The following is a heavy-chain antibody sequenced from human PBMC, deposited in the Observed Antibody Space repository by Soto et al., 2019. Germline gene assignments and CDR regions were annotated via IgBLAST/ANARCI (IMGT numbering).Heavy chain of an antibody. CDR2: INHSGST. J-gene: IGHJ6*03. CDR3: ARPYCSGGSCYSGVYYYYMDV. Sequence: SETLSLTCAVYGGSFSGYYWSWIRQPPGKGLEWIGEINHSGSTNYNPSLKSRVTISVDTSKNQFSLKLSSVTAADTAVYYCARPYCSGGSCYSGVYYYYMDVWGKGTTVTVSS. D-gene: IGHD2-15*01. CDR1: GGSFSGYY. V-gene: IGHV4-34*01.